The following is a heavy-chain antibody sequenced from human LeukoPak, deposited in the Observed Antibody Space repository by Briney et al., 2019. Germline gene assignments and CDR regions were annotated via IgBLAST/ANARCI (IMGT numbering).Heavy chain of an antibody. Sequence: GGSLRLSCAASGITFSNYAMHWVRQAPGKGLEWVAVISYDGSNKYYADSVKGRFTISRDNSKNTLYLQMNSLRAEDTAVYYCARAGYSYGDPAFDIWGQGTMVTVSS. D-gene: IGHD5-18*01. CDR3: ARAGYSYGDPAFDI. V-gene: IGHV3-30-3*01. J-gene: IGHJ3*02. CDR1: GITFSNYA. CDR2: ISYDGSNK.